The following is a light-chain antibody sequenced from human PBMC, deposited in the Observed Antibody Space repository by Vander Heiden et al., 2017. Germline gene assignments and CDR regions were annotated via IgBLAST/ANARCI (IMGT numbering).Light chain of an antibody. V-gene: IGKV1-39*01. CDR2: AAS. CDR1: QSISND. J-gene: IGKJ1*01. Sequence: DIQTPQSPSSLSASVGDRVTITCRASQSISNDLGWYQQKPGKAPKLLIYAASSLQSGVPSRFSGGGSGTDFTLTISSLQPEDFATFYCQQAYSTPRTFGQGTKVEIK. CDR3: QQAYSTPRT.